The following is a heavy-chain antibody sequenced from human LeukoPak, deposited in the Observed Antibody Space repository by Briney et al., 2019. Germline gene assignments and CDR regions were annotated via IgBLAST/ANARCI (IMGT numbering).Heavy chain of an antibody. V-gene: IGHV1-24*01. J-gene: IGHJ6*04. CDR3: ATGDSSSWIGLGDLHYYYGMDV. Sequence: ASVKVSCKVSGYTLTELSMHWVRQAPGKGLEWVGGFDPEECETIYAQKFQGRATMTEDTSTDTAYMELSSLRSEDTAVYYCATGDSSSWIGLGDLHYYYGMDVWGKGTTVTVSS. D-gene: IGHD6-13*01. CDR1: GYTLTELS. CDR2: FDPEECET.